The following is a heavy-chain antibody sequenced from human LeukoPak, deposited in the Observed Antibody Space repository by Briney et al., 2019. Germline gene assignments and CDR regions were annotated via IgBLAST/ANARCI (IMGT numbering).Heavy chain of an antibody. Sequence: GASVKVSCKASGYTFTGYYMHWVRQAPGQGLEWMGWINPNSGGTNYAQKFQGRVTMTRDTSISTAYMELSRLRSDDTAVYYCARRGDYGFPYYYYYMDVWGKGTTVTVSS. V-gene: IGHV1-2*02. D-gene: IGHD4-17*01. CDR1: GYTFTGYY. CDR3: ARRGDYGFPYYYYYMDV. CDR2: INPNSGGT. J-gene: IGHJ6*03.